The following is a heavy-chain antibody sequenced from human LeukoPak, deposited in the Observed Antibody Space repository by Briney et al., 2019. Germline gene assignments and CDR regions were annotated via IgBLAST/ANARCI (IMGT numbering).Heavy chain of an antibody. Sequence: PSGTLSLTCAVSGGSISSDNWWSWVRQPPGKGLEWIGEIYHRGSTSYNPSLKSRVTISVDTSKNQFSLKLSSVTAADTAVYYCARHPRYSYGYRLDYWGQGTLVTISS. J-gene: IGHJ4*02. D-gene: IGHD5-18*01. V-gene: IGHV4-4*02. CDR2: IYHRGST. CDR3: ARHPRYSYGYRLDY. CDR1: GGSISSDNW.